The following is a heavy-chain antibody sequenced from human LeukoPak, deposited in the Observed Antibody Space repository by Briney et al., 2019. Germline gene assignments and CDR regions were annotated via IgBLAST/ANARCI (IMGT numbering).Heavy chain of an antibody. CDR1: EYTFT. V-gene: IGHV1-2*02. Sequence: GASVKVSCKASEYTFTMHWVRQAPGQGLEWMGWINPNSGGTNYAQKFQGRVTMTRDTSISTAYMELSRLRSDDTAVYYCATTRGLQLYDAFDIWAKGQWSPSL. D-gene: IGHD6-13*01. CDR2: INPNSGGT. CDR3: ATTRGLQLYDAFDI. J-gene: IGHJ3*02.